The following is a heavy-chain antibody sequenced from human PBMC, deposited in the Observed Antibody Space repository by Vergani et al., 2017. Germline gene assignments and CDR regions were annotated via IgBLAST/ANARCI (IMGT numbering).Heavy chain of an antibody. CDR1: GFTFSSYS. D-gene: IGHD6-19*01. CDR2: ISSSSSTI. CDR3: ARDSTPYSSGWPDAFDI. J-gene: IGHJ3*02. Sequence: EVQLVESGGGLVQPGGSLRLSCAASGFTFSSYSMNWVRQAPGKGLEWFSYISSSSSTIYYADSVKGRFTISRDNAKNSLYLQMNSLRAEDTAVYYCARDSTPYSSGWPDAFDIWGQGTMVTVSS. V-gene: IGHV3-48*04.